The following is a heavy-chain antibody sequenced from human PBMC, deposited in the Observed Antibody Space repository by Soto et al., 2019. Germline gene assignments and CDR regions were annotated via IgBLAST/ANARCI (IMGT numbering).Heavy chain of an antibody. CDR2: ISYDGSNK. CDR3: AKSKVGSKRSPHGNNWYFDL. Sequence: QVQLVESGGGVVQPGRSLRLSCAASGFTFSSYGMHWVRQAPGKGLEWVAGISYDGSNKYYADSVKGRFTISRDNSKNTLYLQINSLRAEDTAVYYCAKSKVGSKRSPHGNNWYFDLWGRGTMVTVAS. J-gene: IGHJ2*01. D-gene: IGHD3-16*01. CDR1: GFTFSSYG. V-gene: IGHV3-30*18.